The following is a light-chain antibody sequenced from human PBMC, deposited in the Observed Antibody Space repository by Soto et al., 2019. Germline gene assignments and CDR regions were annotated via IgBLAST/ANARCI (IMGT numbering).Light chain of an antibody. CDR2: ENN. CDR1: SSNIVYNS. J-gene: IGLJ2*01. CDR3: GTWDSSLSAVV. V-gene: IGLV1-51*02. Sequence: QSVLTQPPSVSAAPGQKVTISCSGSSSNIVYNSVSWYQQLPGTAPILLMYENNKRPSGIPDRFSGSKSGTSATLGITGLQTEDEADYYCGTWDSSLSAVVFGGGTKLTVL.